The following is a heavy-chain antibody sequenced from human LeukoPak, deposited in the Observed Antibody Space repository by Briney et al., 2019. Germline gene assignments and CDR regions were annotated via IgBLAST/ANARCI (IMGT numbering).Heavy chain of an antibody. V-gene: IGHV1-2*06. D-gene: IGHD6-19*01. CDR1: GYTFTGYY. CDR3: ARVTAVAGTGRYFDY. Sequence: ASVKVSCKASGYTFTGYYMHWVRQAPGQGLEWMGRINPNSGGTNYAQKFQDRVTMTRDTSISTAYMELSRLRSDDTAVYYCARVTAVAGTGRYFDYWGQGTLVTVSS. CDR2: INPNSGGT. J-gene: IGHJ4*02.